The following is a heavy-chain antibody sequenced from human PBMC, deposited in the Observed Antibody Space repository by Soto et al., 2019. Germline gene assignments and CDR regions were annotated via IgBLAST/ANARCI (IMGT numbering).Heavy chain of an antibody. J-gene: IGHJ5*02. V-gene: IGHV4-31*03. Sequence: PSETLSLTCTVSGGSISSGGYYWSWIRQHPGKGLEWIGYIYYSGSTYYNPSLKSRVTISVDTSKNQFSLKLSSVTAADTAVYYCARGLDYYDSINWFDPWGQGTLVTVSS. D-gene: IGHD3-22*01. CDR1: GGSISSGGYY. CDR2: IYYSGST. CDR3: ARGLDYYDSINWFDP.